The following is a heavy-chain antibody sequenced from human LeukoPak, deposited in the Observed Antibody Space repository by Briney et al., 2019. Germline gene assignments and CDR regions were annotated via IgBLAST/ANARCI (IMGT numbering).Heavy chain of an antibody. CDR2: IRSKAYGGTT. CDR3: TRGYSYGYY. CDR1: GFAFGDYA. V-gene: IGHV3-49*04. Sequence: GGSLRLSCTASGFAFGDYAMSWVRQAPGKGLEWVGFIRSKAYGGTTECAACVKGRFTISRDDCKIIAYLQMNSLKAEDTAVYYCTRGYSYGYYWGQGTLVTVSS. D-gene: IGHD5-18*01. J-gene: IGHJ4*02.